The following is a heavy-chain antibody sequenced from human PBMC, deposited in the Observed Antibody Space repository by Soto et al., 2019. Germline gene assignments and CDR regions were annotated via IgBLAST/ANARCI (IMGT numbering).Heavy chain of an antibody. D-gene: IGHD2-2*01. CDR3: VRDTMRASAAASLDY. Sequence: LRLSCAASGFTFSTYEFNWVRQAPGRGLEWISYISVSGNIIKYAESVKGRFTISRDNADNSLHLHMSNLRVDDTALYFCVRDTMRASAAASLDYWGQGTQVTVS. V-gene: IGHV3-48*03. J-gene: IGHJ4*02. CDR1: GFTFSTYE. CDR2: ISVSGNII.